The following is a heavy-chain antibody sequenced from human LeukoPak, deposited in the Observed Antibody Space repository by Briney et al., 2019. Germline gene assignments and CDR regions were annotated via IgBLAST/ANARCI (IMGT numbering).Heavy chain of an antibody. CDR1: GGTFSSYA. Sequence: VASVKASCKASGGTFSSYAISWVRQAPGQGLEWMGGIIPIFGTANYAQKFQGRVTITADESTSTAYMELSSLRSEDTAVYYCATGPTGDYGDYDFDYWGQGTLVTVSS. CDR3: ATGPTGDYGDYDFDY. D-gene: IGHD4-17*01. V-gene: IGHV1-69*13. CDR2: IIPIFGTA. J-gene: IGHJ4*02.